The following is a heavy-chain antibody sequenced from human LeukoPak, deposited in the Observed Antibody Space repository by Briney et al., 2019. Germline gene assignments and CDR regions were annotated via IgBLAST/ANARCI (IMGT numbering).Heavy chain of an antibody. V-gene: IGHV1-24*01. D-gene: IGHD3-3*01. J-gene: IGHJ5*02. CDR3: ARAPSQQITSFGVVMWGIFDP. CDR2: FDPEDGET. Sequence: ASVKVSCRVSGYALTELSMHWVRQAPGKGLEWMGGFDPEDGETIYAQKFQGRVTMTEDTSTDTAYMELSSLRSEDTAVYYCARAPSQQITSFGVVMWGIFDPWGQGTLVTVSS. CDR1: GYALTELS.